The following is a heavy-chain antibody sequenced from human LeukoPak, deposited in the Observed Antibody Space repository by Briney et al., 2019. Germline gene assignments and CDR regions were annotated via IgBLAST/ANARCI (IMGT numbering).Heavy chain of an antibody. CDR2: VSAYNGNT. D-gene: IGHD6-19*01. CDR3: ARTPYSSGRSDY. V-gene: IGHV1-18*01. J-gene: IGHJ4*02. Sequence: ASVKVSCKASGYTFTIYGISWVRQAPGQGLEWMGWVSAYNGNTNYAQKLQGRVTMTTDTSTSTAYMELRSLRSDDTAVYYCARTPYSSGRSDYWGQGTLVTVSS. CDR1: GYTFTIYG.